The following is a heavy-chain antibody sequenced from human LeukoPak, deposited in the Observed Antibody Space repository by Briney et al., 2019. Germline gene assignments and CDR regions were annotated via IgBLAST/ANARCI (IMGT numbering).Heavy chain of an antibody. D-gene: IGHD6-13*01. CDR2: ISSSSSYI. Sequence: PGGSLRLSCAASGFTFSSYSMNTVRQAPGKVLEWVSSISSSSSYIYYADSVKGRFTISRDNAKNSLYLQMNSLRAEDTAVYYCARDTPAAGNLPGHWGQGTLVTVSS. CDR1: GFTFSSYS. CDR3: ARDTPAAGNLPGH. V-gene: IGHV3-21*01. J-gene: IGHJ1*01.